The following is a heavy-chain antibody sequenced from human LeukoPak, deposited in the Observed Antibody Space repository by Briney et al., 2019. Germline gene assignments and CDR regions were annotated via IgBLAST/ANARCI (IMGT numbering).Heavy chain of an antibody. J-gene: IGHJ3*02. Sequence: GGSLRLSCAASGFTFSSYSMNWVRQAPGKGLEWVGRIKSKTDGGTIDYAAPVKGRFTISRDDSKNTVYLQMNSLKTEDTAVYYCTTDEMRYDGSDDAFDIWGQGTMVTVSS. CDR2: IKSKTDGGTI. CDR1: GFTFSSYS. D-gene: IGHD3-22*01. V-gene: IGHV3-15*01. CDR3: TTDEMRYDGSDDAFDI.